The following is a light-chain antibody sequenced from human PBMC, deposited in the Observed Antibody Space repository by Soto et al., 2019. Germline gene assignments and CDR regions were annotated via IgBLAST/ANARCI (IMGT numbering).Light chain of an antibody. CDR3: MQSIQLPPT. CDR1: QSLLHSDGETY. V-gene: IGKV2D-29*01. J-gene: IGKJ5*01. Sequence: DIVMTQTPLSLSVTPGQPASISCKSSQSLLHSDGETYLYWYLQRPGQAPQLLIYEVSKWFSGVPDRFSASGSGTDFTLTISRVEAEDFGVYYCMQSIQLPPTSGQGTRLEIK. CDR2: EVS.